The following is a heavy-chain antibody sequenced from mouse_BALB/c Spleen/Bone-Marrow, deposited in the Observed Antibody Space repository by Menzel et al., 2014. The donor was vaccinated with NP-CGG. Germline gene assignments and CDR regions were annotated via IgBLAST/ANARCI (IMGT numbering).Heavy chain of an antibody. CDR3: ARSQGGYWYFNV. Sequence: QVHVKQSGAELVRPGSSVKISCKASGYAFSSCWMNWVKQRPGQGLEWIGQIYPGDGDTNYNGKFKGKATLTADKSSSTAYMQLSSLTSEDSAVYFCARSQGGYWYFNVWGAGTTVTVSS. V-gene: IGHV1-80*01. CDR2: IYPGDGDT. J-gene: IGHJ1*01. D-gene: IGHD3-3*01. CDR1: GYAFSSCW.